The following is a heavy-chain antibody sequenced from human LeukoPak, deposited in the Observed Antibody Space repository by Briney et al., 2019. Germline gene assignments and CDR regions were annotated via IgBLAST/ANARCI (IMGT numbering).Heavy chain of an antibody. J-gene: IGHJ4*02. V-gene: IGHV3-23*01. CDR3: AKGTLGSCSGATCYDFDK. CDR1: GFTFSTYA. Sequence: PGGSLRLSCAASGFTFSTYAMNWVRQAPGKRLEWVSSITGSGRDTYYAGSVKGRITISRDNSRNTLYLQMNSLRAEDTALYYCAKGTLGSCSGATCYDFDKWGQGTLVTVSS. CDR2: ITGSGRDT. D-gene: IGHD2-2*01.